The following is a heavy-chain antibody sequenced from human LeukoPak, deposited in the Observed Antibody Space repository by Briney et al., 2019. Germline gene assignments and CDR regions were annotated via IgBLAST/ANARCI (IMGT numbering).Heavy chain of an antibody. J-gene: IGHJ6*02. V-gene: IGHV3-21*01. CDR2: ISSGSNYI. D-gene: IGHD6-13*01. Sequence: PGGSLRLSCAASGFTFSSYSMNWVRQAPGKGLEWVSSISSGSNYIYYADSVKGRFTISRDNAKNSLYLQMNSLRAEDTAVYYCARDADSSSWSMYYYYGMDVWDQGTTVTVSS. CDR3: ARDADSSSWSMYYYYGMDV. CDR1: GFTFSSYS.